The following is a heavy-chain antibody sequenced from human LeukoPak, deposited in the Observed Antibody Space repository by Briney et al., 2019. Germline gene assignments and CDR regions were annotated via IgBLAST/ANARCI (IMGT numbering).Heavy chain of an antibody. Sequence: SETLSLTCTVSGGSISSSSYYWGWIRQPPGKGLEWIGSIYYSGSTYYNPSLKSRVTISVDTSKNQFSLKLSSVTAADTAVYYCASFFSSGLSGYYFDYWGQGTLVTVSS. D-gene: IGHD3-22*01. CDR1: GGSISSSSYY. CDR3: ASFFSSGLSGYYFDY. V-gene: IGHV4-39*01. J-gene: IGHJ4*02. CDR2: IYYSGST.